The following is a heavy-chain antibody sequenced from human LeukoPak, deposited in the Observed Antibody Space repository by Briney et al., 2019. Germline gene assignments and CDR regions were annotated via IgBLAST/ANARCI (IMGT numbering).Heavy chain of an antibody. CDR1: GGSFSSYA. CDR2: IIPIFGTA. V-gene: IGHV1-69*13. CDR3: ARAARYSYGSLYYYYMDV. J-gene: IGHJ6*03. D-gene: IGHD5-18*01. Sequence: SVKVSCKASGGSFSSYAISWVRQAPGQGLEWMGGIIPIFGTANYAQKFQGRVTITADESTSTAYMELSSLRSEDTAVYYCARAARYSYGSLYYYYMDVWGKGTTVTISS.